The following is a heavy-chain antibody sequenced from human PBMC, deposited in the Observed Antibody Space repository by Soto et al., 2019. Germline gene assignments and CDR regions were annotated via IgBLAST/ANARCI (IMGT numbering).Heavy chain of an antibody. CDR3: ASHYGGSGSSSRVGYYYYGMDV. J-gene: IGHJ6*02. D-gene: IGHD3-10*01. CDR1: GFTFSSYA. Sequence: PGGSLRLSCAASGFTFSSYAMHWVRQAPGKGLEWVAVISYDGSNKYYADSVKGRFTISRDNSKNTLYLQMNSLRAEDTAVYYCASHYGGSGSSSRVGYYYYGMDVWGQGTTVTVSS. CDR2: ISYDGSNK. V-gene: IGHV3-30-3*01.